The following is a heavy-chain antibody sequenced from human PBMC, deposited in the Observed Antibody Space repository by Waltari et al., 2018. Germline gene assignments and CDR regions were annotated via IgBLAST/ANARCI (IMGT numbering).Heavy chain of an antibody. D-gene: IGHD6-13*01. Sequence: QVQLQESGPGLVKPSETLSLSCTVSGGSISSYYWSWIRQPAAKGLEWIGRIYTSGNNNYNPTFKSRVTMSIDTSKNQFALRLKYGTAADTAVYYCARDKSRGGSSWAKFDPWGQGTLVTVSS. J-gene: IGHJ5*02. CDR2: IYTSGNN. CDR3: ARDKSRGGSSWAKFDP. CDR1: GGSISSYY. V-gene: IGHV4-4*07.